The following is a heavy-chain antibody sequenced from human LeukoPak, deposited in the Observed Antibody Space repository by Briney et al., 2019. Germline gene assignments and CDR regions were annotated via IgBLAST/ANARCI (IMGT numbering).Heavy chain of an antibody. CDR3: ARGKVVTMVRGVIITYFDY. CDR1: GCTFSSYA. CDR2: IIPIFCTA. Sequence: SVTVTLKCSGCTFSSYAISWVRQAPGQGLEWMGGIIPIFCTANYAQNFQGIVTMTRDTSTSTVYMELSSLRSEDTAVYYCARGKVVTMVRGVIITYFDYWGQGTLVTVSS. V-gene: IGHV1-69*05. J-gene: IGHJ4*02. D-gene: IGHD3-10*01.